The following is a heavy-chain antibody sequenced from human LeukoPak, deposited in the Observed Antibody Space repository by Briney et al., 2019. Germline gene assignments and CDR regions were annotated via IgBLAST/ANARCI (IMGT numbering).Heavy chain of an antibody. CDR1: GFTFSSYS. J-gene: IGHJ4*02. V-gene: IGHV3-21*01. Sequence: GGSLRLSCAASGFTFSSYSMNWVRQAPGKGLEWVSSISSSSSYIYYADSVKGRFTISRDNAKNSLYLQMNSLRAEDTAVYYCAREFKLRFNIRLVGATDYWGQGTLVTVSS. CDR2: ISSSSSYI. CDR3: AREFKLRFNIRLVGATDY. D-gene: IGHD1-26*01.